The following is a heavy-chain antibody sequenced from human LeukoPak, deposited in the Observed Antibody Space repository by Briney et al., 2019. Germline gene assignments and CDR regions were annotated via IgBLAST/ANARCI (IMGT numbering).Heavy chain of an antibody. CDR2: IYTSGST. CDR1: GGSISSYY. J-gene: IGHJ5*02. D-gene: IGHD2-15*01. V-gene: IGHV4-4*07. Sequence: SETLSLNCTVSGGSISSYYWSWIRQPAGKGLEWIGRIYTSGSTNYNPSLKSRVTMSVDTSKNQFSLKLSSVTAADTAVYYCARVGSPYNWFDPWGQGTLVTVSS. CDR3: ARVGSPYNWFDP.